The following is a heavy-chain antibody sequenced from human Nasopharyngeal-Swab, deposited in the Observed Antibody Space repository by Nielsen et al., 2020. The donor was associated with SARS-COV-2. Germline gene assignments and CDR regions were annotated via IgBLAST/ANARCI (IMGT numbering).Heavy chain of an antibody. CDR2: ISSSSSYI. D-gene: IGHD6-13*01. CDR3: ARADSSSWYFDY. V-gene: IGHV3-21*01. J-gene: IGHJ4*02. CDR1: GFTFSSCS. Sequence: GGSLRLSCAASGFTFSSCSMNWVRQAPGKGLEWVSSISSSSSYIYYADSVKGRFTISRDNAKNSLYLQMNSLRAEDTAVYYCARADSSSWYFDYWGQGTLVTVSS.